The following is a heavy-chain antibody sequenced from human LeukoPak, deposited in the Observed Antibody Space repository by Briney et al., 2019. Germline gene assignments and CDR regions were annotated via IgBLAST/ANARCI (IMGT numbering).Heavy chain of an antibody. J-gene: IGHJ6*03. CDR3: AKDYDFWSGYYRDADYMDV. CDR2: ISYDASNE. D-gene: IGHD3-3*01. CDR1: GFNFGDYP. V-gene: IGHV3-30-3*01. Sequence: QPGGSLRLSCAASGFNFGDYPMHWVRQAPGKGLEWVALISYDASNEYYADSVKGRFTISRDNSKNTLYLQMNSLRAEDTAVYYCAKDYDFWSGYYRDADYMDVWGKGTTVTVSS.